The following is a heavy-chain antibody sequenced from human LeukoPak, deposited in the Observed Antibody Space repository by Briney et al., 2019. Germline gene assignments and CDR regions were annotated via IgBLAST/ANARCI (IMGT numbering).Heavy chain of an antibody. V-gene: IGHV3-33*06. CDR3: AKAGYSSSWGDY. CDR1: GFTFSSYG. Sequence: GGSLRLSCAASGFTFSSYGMHWVRQAPGKGLEWVAVIWYDGSNKYYADSVKGRFTISRDNSKNTLYLQMNSLRAEDTAVYYCAKAGYSSSWGDYWGQGTLVTVSS. CDR2: IWYDGSNK. D-gene: IGHD6-13*01. J-gene: IGHJ4*02.